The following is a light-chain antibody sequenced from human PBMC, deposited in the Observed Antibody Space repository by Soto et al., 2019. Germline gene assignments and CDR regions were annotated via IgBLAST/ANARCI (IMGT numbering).Light chain of an antibody. J-gene: IGLJ2*01. CDR3: CSYGRSVV. CDR1: SNDVGTYNL. Sequence: QSALTQPASVSGSPGQPITISCTGISNDVGTYNLVSWYQHHPGKATKLIIYEASKRPSGVPNRFSGSKSGNTASLTISGLQAEDEADYYCCSYGRSVVFGGGTKLTVL. V-gene: IGLV2-23*01. CDR2: EAS.